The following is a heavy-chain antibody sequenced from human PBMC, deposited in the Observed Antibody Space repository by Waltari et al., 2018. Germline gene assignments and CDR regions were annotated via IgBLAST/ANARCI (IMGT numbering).Heavy chain of an antibody. J-gene: IGHJ4*02. CDR1: GFTFSSYS. CDR3: ARDPLHYYGSGSLYYFDY. Sequence: EVQLVESGGGLVKPGGSLRLSCAASGFTFSSYSMNWVRQAPGKGLEWGSGITISSSYIYYTDSVKGRFTISRDNAKNSLYLQMNSLRAEDTAVYYCARDPLHYYGSGSLYYFDYWGQGTLVTVSS. CDR2: ITISSSYI. D-gene: IGHD3-10*01. V-gene: IGHV3-21*05.